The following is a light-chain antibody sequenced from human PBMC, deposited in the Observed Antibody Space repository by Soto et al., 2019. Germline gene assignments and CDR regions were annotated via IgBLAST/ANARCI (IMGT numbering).Light chain of an antibody. V-gene: IGLV1-36*01. Sequence: QSVLTQPPSVSAAPRQRVTISCSGSSSNIGNNLVNWYQQLPGKAPKLLIYYDDLLPSGVSDRFSGSKSGTSASLAISGLQSEDEADYYCSAWDDSLNVVVFGGGTKLTVL. CDR1: SSNIGNNL. J-gene: IGLJ2*01. CDR2: YDD. CDR3: SAWDDSLNVVV.